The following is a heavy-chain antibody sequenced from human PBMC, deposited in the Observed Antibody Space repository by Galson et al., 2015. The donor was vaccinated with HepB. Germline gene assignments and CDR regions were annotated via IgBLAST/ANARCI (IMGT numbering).Heavy chain of an antibody. CDR3: ARAGDNWNDMGWAFDAFDV. D-gene: IGHD1-1*01. Sequence: TLSLTCTVSGASITSGSYYWSWIRQPAGKGLEWIGRIYSSGSTRYTPSLESRVTMSVDTSKNQFSLRLSSVTASDTAVYYCARAGDNWNDMGWAFDAFDVWGQGTTVTVSS. CDR2: IYSSGST. J-gene: IGHJ3*01. V-gene: IGHV4-61*02. CDR1: GASITSGSYY.